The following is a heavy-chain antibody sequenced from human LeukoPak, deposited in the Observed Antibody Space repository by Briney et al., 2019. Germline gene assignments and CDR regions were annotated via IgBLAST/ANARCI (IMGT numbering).Heavy chain of an antibody. CDR1: GFTFSNFN. Sequence: GGSLRLSCAASGFTFSNFNMHWVRQAPGKGLEWLAYISYDGGNKYYADSVKGRFAISRDNSKNTLYLEMNSLRAEDTALYYCARDLGMTDGDYVSYFDYWGQGTLVTVSS. V-gene: IGHV3-33*05. D-gene: IGHD4-17*01. J-gene: IGHJ4*02. CDR2: ISYDGGNK. CDR3: ARDLGMTDGDYVSYFDY.